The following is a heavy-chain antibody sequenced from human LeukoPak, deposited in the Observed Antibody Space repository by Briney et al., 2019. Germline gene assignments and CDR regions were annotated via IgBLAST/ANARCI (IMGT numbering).Heavy chain of an antibody. V-gene: IGHV3-7*04. CDR2: INQDGNGG. CDR3: ARDGTRGYYVYEK. D-gene: IGHD3-10*02. J-gene: IGHJ4*02. CDR1: GFIFGDYA. Sequence: GSLRLSCTASGFIFGDYAMSWVRQAPGKGLEWVANINQDGNGGYYVDSVKGRFTISRDNAKDSLYLQMNSLRVEDTAVYYCARDGTRGYYVYEKWGQGTLVTVSS.